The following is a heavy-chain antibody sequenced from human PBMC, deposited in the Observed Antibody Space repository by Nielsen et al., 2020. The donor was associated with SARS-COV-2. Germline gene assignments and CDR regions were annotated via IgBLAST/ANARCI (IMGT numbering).Heavy chain of an antibody. CDR2: INHSGST. D-gene: IGHD3-3*01. J-gene: IGHJ4*02. V-gene: IGHV4-34*01. CDR3: ARSQRITIFGVVPLDY. CDR1: GGSFSGYY. Sequence: GSLRLSCAVYGGSFSGYYWSWIRQPPGKGLEWIGEINHSGSTNYNPSLKSRVTISVDTSKNQFSLKLSSVTAADTAVYYCARSQRITIFGVVPLDYWGQGTLVTVSS.